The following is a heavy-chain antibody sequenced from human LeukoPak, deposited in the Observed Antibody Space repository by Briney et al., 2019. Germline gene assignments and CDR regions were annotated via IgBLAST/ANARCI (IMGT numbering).Heavy chain of an antibody. CDR2: IYSGGTT. CDR1: GFTDSRNY. J-gene: IGHJ2*01. V-gene: IGHV3-53*01. D-gene: IGHD4-17*01. CDR3: ARDETVTTKPRYRDL. Sequence: GGPLRLPCGASGFTDSRNYMSWVPHAPGKALEGVSDIYSGGTTYSADSVKGRFTISRDNSKNTLYLRMRSVRAEDTAIYHCARDETVTTKPRYRDLWGRGTLVTVSS.